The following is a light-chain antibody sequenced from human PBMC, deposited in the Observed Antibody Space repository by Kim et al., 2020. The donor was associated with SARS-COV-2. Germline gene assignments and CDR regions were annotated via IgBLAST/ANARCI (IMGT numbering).Light chain of an antibody. V-gene: IGLV2-11*01. CDR3: CSYAGSYTWV. Sequence: GQSVTISCTGTSIAVGGYTYVSWYQQHPGKAPKLMIYDVSKRPSGVPDRFSGSKSGNTASLTISGLQAEDEADYYCCSYAGSYTWVFGGGTQLTVL. CDR2: DVS. J-gene: IGLJ3*02. CDR1: SIAVGGYTY.